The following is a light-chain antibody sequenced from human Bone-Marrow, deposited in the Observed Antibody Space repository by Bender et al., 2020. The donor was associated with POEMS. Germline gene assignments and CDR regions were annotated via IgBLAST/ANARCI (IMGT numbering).Light chain of an antibody. V-gene: IGLV3-1*01. J-gene: IGLJ2*01. CDR2: EDN. CDR1: KVGDSY. CDR3: QVWDTTTYVV. Sequence: SYELTQPPSVSVSPGQTATIPCSGDKVGDSYVCWYQQKSGQSPLLIIYEDNKRPSGIPGRFSCSNSGNTATLTISGNQTLDEADYYCQVWDTTTYVVFGGGTKLTVL.